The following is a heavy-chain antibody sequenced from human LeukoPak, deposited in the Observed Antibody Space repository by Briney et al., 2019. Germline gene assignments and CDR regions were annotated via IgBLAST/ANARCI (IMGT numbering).Heavy chain of an antibody. J-gene: IGHJ3*02. D-gene: IGHD2/OR15-2a*01. CDR2: ISAYNGNT. CDR1: GYTFTSYG. Sequence: ASVKLSCKASGYTFTSYGISWVRQAPGQGLEWMGWISAYNGNTNYAQKLQGRVTMTTDTSTSTAYMELRSLRSDDTAVYYCARMLPEYDAIDIWGQGIMVTVSS. V-gene: IGHV1-18*01. CDR3: ARMLPEYDAIDI.